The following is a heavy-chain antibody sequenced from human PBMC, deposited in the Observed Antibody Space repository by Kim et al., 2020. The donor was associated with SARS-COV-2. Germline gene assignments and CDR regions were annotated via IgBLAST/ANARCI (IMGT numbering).Heavy chain of an antibody. Sequence: ASVKVSCKASGYIFTRYALNWVRQAPGQGLEWMGWINTNTGNATYGRGFTGHFVFSLDTSVNTAYLQVGSLRAEDTATYYCARLSVSFGQLYAFDYWSQGTLLTVSS. CDR3: ARLSVSFGQLYAFDY. J-gene: IGHJ4*02. CDR1: GYIFTRYA. CDR2: INTNTGNA. V-gene: IGHV7-4-1*01. D-gene: IGHD3-10*01.